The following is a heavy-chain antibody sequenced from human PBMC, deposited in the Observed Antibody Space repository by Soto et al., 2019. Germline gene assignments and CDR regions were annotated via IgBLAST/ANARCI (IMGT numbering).Heavy chain of an antibody. CDR1: GFSFSNSA. CDR2: VSFDGNNK. Sequence: QVQLVESGGGAVQPGRSLRLSCAASGFSFSNSAMHWVRQAPGKGLEWVAGVSFDGNNKYYADSVKGRFTISRDNSKSTLYLQMNSLRPEDTAVYYCAREYSSGRFDYWGQGTLVTVSS. D-gene: IGHD6-19*01. CDR3: AREYSSGRFDY. V-gene: IGHV3-30-3*01. J-gene: IGHJ4*02.